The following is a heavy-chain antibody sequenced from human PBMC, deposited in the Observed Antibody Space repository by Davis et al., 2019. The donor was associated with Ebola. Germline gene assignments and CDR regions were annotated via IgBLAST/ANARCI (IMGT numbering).Heavy chain of an antibody. D-gene: IGHD6-19*01. CDR2: ISFDGSNK. V-gene: IGHV3-30*02. CDR3: AKDTSTVWFDV. J-gene: IGHJ3*01. Sequence: PGGSLRLSCGASGSTFSIYGMHWVRQAPGGGLEWVAVISFDGSNKYYADSVKGRFNISRDNSKNTLYLQMNSLRAEDTAVYYCAKDTSTVWFDVWGQGTMVTVAS. CDR1: GSTFSIYG.